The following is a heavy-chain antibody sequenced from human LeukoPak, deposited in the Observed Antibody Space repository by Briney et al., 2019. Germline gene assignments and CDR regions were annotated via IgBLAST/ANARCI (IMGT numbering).Heavy chain of an antibody. D-gene: IGHD3-10*01. V-gene: IGHV3-21*01. Sequence: GGSLRLSCAASGFTFSSYSMNWVRQAPGKGLEWVSSISSSSYIYYADSVKGRFTTSRDNAKNSLYLQMNSLRAEDTAVYYCARAEEGGTYYYGSGSPFDYWGQGTLVTVSS. CDR2: ISSSSYI. CDR3: ARAEEGGTYYYGSGSPFDY. J-gene: IGHJ4*02. CDR1: GFTFSSYS.